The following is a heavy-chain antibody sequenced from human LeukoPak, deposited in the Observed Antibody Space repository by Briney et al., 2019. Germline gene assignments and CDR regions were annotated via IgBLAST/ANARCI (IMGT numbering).Heavy chain of an antibody. D-gene: IGHD6-13*01. V-gene: IGHV3-9*01. CDR2: ISWNSGSI. J-gene: IGHJ5*02. CDR3: ARDPRIAAAANNWFDP. CDR1: GFTFDDYA. Sequence: GRSLRLSCAASGFTFDDYAMHWVRQAPGKGLEWVSGISWNSGSIGYADSVKGRFTISRDNAKNSLYLQMNSLRAEDTAVYYCARDPRIAAAANNWFDPWGQGTLVTVSS.